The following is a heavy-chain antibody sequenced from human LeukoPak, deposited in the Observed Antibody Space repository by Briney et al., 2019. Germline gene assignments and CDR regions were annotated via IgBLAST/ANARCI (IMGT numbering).Heavy chain of an antibody. CDR2: IYYSGST. CDR1: GGSISSSSYY. D-gene: IGHD6-13*01. Sequence: SETLSLTCTVSGGSISSSSYYWGWIRQPPGKGLEWIGSIYYSGSTYYNPSLKSRVTISVDTSKNQFSLKLSSVTAADTAVYYCARQSSGTAACDIWGQGTMVTVSS. CDR3: ARQSSGTAACDI. V-gene: IGHV4-39*01. J-gene: IGHJ3*02.